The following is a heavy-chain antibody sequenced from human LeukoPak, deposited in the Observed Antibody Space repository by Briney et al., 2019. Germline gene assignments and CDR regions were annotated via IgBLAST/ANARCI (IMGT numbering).Heavy chain of an antibody. D-gene: IGHD5-18*01. CDR2: ISYDGSNK. J-gene: IGHJ6*02. CDR1: GFTFSSYG. V-gene: IGHV3-30*18. Sequence: RGSLRLSCAASGFTFSSYGMHWVRQAPGKGLEWVAVISYDGSNKYYADSVKGRFTISRDNSKNTLYLQMNSLRAEDTAVYYCAKMDTAMVNNYGMDVWGQGTTVTVSS. CDR3: AKMDTAMVNNYGMDV.